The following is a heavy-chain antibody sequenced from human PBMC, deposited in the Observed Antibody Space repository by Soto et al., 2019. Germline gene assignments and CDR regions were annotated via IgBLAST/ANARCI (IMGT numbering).Heavy chain of an antibody. CDR3: AQILFGRSVAGGYFYMDV. CDR1: GFSLASGKVG. J-gene: IGHJ6*03. D-gene: IGHD6-19*01. Sequence: HVTLKESGPVLVNPTETLTLTCTVSGFSLASGKVGVTWIRQPPGKALEWLAHIFSNVEKSYRTSLKDRLTISEDTTKRQVVLTMTNVDPVDTATYYCAQILFGRSVAGGYFYMDVWGKGTTVTVSS. CDR2: IFSNVEK. V-gene: IGHV2-26*01.